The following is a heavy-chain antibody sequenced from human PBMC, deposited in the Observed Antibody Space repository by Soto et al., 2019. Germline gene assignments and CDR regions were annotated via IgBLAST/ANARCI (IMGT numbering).Heavy chain of an antibody. J-gene: IGHJ4*02. CDR3: TTSLIVVLL. CDR1: GYTFTNND. Sequence: ASVKVSCKASGYTFTNNDINWVRQAPGQGLEWIGWMNTNTNTTDSAEVFEGRVSLTWDTSISTAYMQMNSLKTEDTAVYYCTTSLIVVLLWGQGTLVTVSS. D-gene: IGHD3-22*01. V-gene: IGHV1-8*01. CDR2: MNTNTNTT.